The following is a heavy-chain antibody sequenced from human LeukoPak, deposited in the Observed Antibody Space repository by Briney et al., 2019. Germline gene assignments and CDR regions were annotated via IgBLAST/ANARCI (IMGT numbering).Heavy chain of an antibody. CDR3: ATQAPGWLVDAFDI. CDR1: GYTLTELS. D-gene: IGHD6-19*01. CDR2: FDPEDGET. Sequence: ASVKVSCKVSGYTLTELSMHWVRQAPGKGLEWVGGFDPEDGETIYAQKFQGRVTMTEDTSTDTAYMELSSLRSEDTAVYHCATQAPGWLVDAFDIWGQGTMVTVSS. V-gene: IGHV1-24*01. J-gene: IGHJ3*02.